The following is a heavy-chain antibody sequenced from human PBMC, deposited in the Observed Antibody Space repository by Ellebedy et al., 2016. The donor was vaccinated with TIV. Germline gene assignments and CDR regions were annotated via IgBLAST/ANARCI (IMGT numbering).Heavy chain of an antibody. CDR3: ARDIYGDYVPAGFDP. Sequence: ASVNVSCKASGYTFTGYYMHWVRQAPGQGLEWMGWINPNSGGTNYALRFQGRVTMTRDTSVSTAYMELSRLRSDDTAIYYCARDIYGDYVPAGFDPWGQGTLVTVSS. CDR1: GYTFTGYY. D-gene: IGHD4-17*01. J-gene: IGHJ5*02. CDR2: INPNSGGT. V-gene: IGHV1-2*02.